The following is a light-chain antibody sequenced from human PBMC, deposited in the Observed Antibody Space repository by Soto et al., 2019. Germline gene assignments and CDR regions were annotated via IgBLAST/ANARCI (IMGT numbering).Light chain of an antibody. Sequence: QSVLTQPPSVSGAPGQRVTISCTGSSSNIGAGYDVHWYQQLPGTAPKLLIYGNSNRPSAVPDRFSGSKSGTSASLAITGLQAEDEADYYCQSYDSSLSAPYVFGTGTKVTVL. CDR1: SSNIGAGYD. CDR2: GNS. J-gene: IGLJ1*01. CDR3: QSYDSSLSAPYV. V-gene: IGLV1-40*01.